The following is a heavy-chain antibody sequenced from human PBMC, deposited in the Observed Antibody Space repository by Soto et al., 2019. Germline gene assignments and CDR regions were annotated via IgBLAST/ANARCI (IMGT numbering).Heavy chain of an antibody. CDR1: GGSFSGYY. J-gene: IGHJ4*02. V-gene: IGHV4-34*01. CDR3: ARCMSYRPATHPRLDY. D-gene: IGHD2-15*01. Sequence: SETLSLSCAVYGGSFSGYYWSWIRQPPGKGLEWIGEINHSGSTNYNPSLKSRVTISVDTSKNQFSLKLSSVTAADTAVYYCARCMSYRPATHPRLDYWGQGTLVTVSS. CDR2: INHSGST.